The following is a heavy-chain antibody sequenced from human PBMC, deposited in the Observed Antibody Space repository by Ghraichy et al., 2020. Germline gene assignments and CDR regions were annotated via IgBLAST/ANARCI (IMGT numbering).Heavy chain of an antibody. Sequence: SETLSLTCAVYGGSFSGYYWSWIRQPPGKGLEWIGEINHDGRTNYNPSLKSRVSLSVDTSKNQFSLKLSSVTAADAAVYYCARESGNIVGDIAEDLYFDLWGRGSLVTVSS. V-gene: IGHV4-34*01. D-gene: IGHD2-21*01. J-gene: IGHJ2*01. CDR1: GGSFSGYY. CDR2: INHDGRT. CDR3: ARESGNIVGDIAEDLYFDL.